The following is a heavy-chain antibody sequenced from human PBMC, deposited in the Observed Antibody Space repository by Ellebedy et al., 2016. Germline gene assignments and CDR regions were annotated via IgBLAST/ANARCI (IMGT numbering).Heavy chain of an antibody. CDR1: GFTFSSYG. CDR2: IWYDGSNK. D-gene: IGHD6-19*01. V-gene: IGHV3-33*08. Sequence: GGSLRLSCAASGFTFSSYGMHWVRQAPGKGLEWVAVIWYDGSNKYYADSVKGRFTISRDNSKNTLYLQMNSLRAEDTAVYYCARDFPPKIAVAGTSYYYGMDVWGQGTTVTVSS. CDR3: ARDFPPKIAVAGTSYYYGMDV. J-gene: IGHJ6*02.